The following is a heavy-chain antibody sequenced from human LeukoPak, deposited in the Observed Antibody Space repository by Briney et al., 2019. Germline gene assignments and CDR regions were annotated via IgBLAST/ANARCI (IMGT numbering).Heavy chain of an antibody. D-gene: IGHD1-26*01. CDR1: GGSISSYY. J-gene: IGHJ3*02. CDR3: ARGVIVGATTLMCAFDI. V-gene: IGHV4-59*01. Sequence: PSETLSLTCTVSGGSISSYYWSWIRQPPGKGLEWIGYIYYSGSTNYNPSLKSRVTISVDTSKNQFSLKLSSVTAADTAVYYCARGVIVGATTLMCAFDIWGQGTMVTVSS. CDR2: IYYSGST.